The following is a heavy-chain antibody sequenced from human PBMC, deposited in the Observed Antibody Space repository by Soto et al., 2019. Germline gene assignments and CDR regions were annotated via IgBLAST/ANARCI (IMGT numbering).Heavy chain of an antibody. CDR2: ISSDGTTT. CDR1: EFTFTHYC. V-gene: IGHV3-74*01. Sequence: GGSLRLSCAASEFTFTHYCIHGVRQAPGKGLVWVSRISSDGTTTNYADSVKGRFTISRDNAKNTLYLQMTSLRVEDRAIYYCVRGKVAAGFDYWGQGALVTDSS. D-gene: IGHD6-13*01. CDR3: VRGKVAAGFDY. J-gene: IGHJ4*02.